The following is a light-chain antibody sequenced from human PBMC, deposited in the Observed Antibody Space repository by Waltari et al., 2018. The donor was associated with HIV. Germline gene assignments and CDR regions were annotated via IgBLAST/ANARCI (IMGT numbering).Light chain of an antibody. Sequence: SYVVTQTPSVSVAPGQTARITCAGDDIGRQSVHWYQQTPGQAPVLVVYDDRDRPSGIPERFTGSNSGNTATLTITRVEAGDEADYYCQVWESGGDIVFFGGGTKLTVL. CDR1: DIGRQS. CDR3: QVWESGGDIVF. CDR2: DDR. J-gene: IGLJ2*01. V-gene: IGLV3-21*02.